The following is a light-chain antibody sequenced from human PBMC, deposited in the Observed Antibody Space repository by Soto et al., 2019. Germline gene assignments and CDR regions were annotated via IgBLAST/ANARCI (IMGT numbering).Light chain of an antibody. CDR3: QQYSNSPPMT. V-gene: IGKV3-20*01. J-gene: IGKJ1*01. Sequence: EIVLTQSPGTLSLSPGERDTLSCRASQSVSSNYLAWYQQKPGQAPRLLIYGASSRAAGIPDRFSGSGSGTDFTLTISRLEPEDFAVYYCQQYSNSPPMTFGQGTRVEIK. CDR1: QSVSSNY. CDR2: GAS.